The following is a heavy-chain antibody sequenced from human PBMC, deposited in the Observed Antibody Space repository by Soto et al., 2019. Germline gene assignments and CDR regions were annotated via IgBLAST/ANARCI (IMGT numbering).Heavy chain of an antibody. CDR3: AREKGAAAGFSGWFDP. V-gene: IGHV1-46*03. CDR1: GYTFTSYY. CDR2: INPSGGST. Sequence: ASVKVSCKASGYTFTSYYMHWVRQAPGQGLEWMGIINPSGGSTSYAQKFQGRVTMTRDTSTSTVYMELSSLRSEDTAVYYCAREKGAAAGFSGWFDPWGQGTLVTVSS. J-gene: IGHJ5*02. D-gene: IGHD6-13*01.